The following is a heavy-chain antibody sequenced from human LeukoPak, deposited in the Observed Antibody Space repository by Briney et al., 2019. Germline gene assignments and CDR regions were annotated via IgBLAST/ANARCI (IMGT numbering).Heavy chain of an antibody. D-gene: IGHD4-17*01. CDR1: SYSISSGSY. V-gene: IGHV4-38-2*01. J-gene: IGHJ4*02. Sequence: SEILSLTCAVSSYSISSGSYWGWIRQSPGKGLEWVGSIFHSGNSYYNPSLKSRLTMSVDTSKNQFSLKLTSVTAADTALYYCARVTYVDDMLYQYFDYWGQGILVTVSS. CDR3: ARVTYVDDMLYQYFDY. CDR2: IFHSGNS.